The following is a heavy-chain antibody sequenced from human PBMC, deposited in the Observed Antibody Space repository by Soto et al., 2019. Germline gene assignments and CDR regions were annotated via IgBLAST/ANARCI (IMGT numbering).Heavy chain of an antibody. CDR2: ISYSGST. D-gene: IGHD3-9*01. V-gene: IGHV4-31*03. CDR3: ARATFYDIFTAYYSLFDY. J-gene: IGHJ4*02. Sequence: QVQLQESGPGLVKPSQTLSLTCTVSGGSISSGGYYWSWIRQHPGKGLEWIGYISYSGSTYYNPSLKSRVTISVDTSANQLSLKLSAVTAADTAVYYCARATFYDIFTAYYSLFDYWGQGTLVTVSS. CDR1: GGSISSGGYY.